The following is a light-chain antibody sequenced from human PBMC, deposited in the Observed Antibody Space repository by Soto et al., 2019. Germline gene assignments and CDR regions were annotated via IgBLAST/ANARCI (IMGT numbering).Light chain of an antibody. V-gene: IGLV1-44*01. CDR1: SSNIGSNT. Sequence: QSVLTQPPSASGTPGQRVTISCSGSSSNIGSNTVIWYQQFPGMAPKLLMYSNNQRPSGVPDRFSGSKSGTSASLTISGLQSEDEADYYCAAWEDSLNGVVIGGGTKVTVL. CDR2: SNN. J-gene: IGLJ3*02. CDR3: AAWEDSLNGVV.